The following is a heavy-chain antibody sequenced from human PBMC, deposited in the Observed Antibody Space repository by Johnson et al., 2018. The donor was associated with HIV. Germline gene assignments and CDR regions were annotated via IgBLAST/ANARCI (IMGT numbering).Heavy chain of an antibody. CDR2: ISSDGRNK. Sequence: VQLVESGGGVVQPGRSLRLSCAASGLTFSRYAMHCVRQAPGKRLATVAVISSDGRNKYYADPVKGRFTISRDNSKNTLYLQMNSLRAEDTAVYYCASTCGGDCSRGDAFDIWGQGTMVTVSS. V-gene: IGHV3-30*04. CDR3: ASTCGGDCSRGDAFDI. CDR1: GLTFSRYA. J-gene: IGHJ3*02. D-gene: IGHD2-21*02.